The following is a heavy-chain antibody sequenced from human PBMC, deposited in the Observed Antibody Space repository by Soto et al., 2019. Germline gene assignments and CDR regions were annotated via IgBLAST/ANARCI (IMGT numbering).Heavy chain of an antibody. CDR2: ISWNSGTI. V-gene: IGHV3-9*01. D-gene: IGHD2-8*02. CDR1: GFSFDDYA. J-gene: IGHJ6*02. CDR3: AKSTGGTANGMGV. Sequence: EVQVVESGGGLVQPGRSLRLSCAASGFSFDDYAMHWVRQAPGKGLEWVSGISWNSGTIGYADSVKGRFTISRDNAKNSLYRQMASLRAEDRALYYCAKSTGGTANGMGVLGQGTTVTVS.